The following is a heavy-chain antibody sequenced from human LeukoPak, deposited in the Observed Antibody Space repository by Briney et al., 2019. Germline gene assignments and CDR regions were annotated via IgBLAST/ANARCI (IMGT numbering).Heavy chain of an antibody. Sequence: PGGSLRLSCAASGFTFDDYAMHWVRQAPGKGLEWVSGISWNSGSIGYADSVKGRFTISRDNTKNSLYLQMNSLRAEDMALYYCAKGSYDSSGYYFDYWGQGTLVTVSS. CDR1: GFTFDDYA. V-gene: IGHV3-9*03. D-gene: IGHD3-22*01. J-gene: IGHJ4*02. CDR2: ISWNSGSI. CDR3: AKGSYDSSGYYFDY.